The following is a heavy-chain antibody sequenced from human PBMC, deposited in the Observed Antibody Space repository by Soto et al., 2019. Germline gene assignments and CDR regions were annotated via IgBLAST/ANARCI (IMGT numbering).Heavy chain of an antibody. CDR3: ARAPLFPDNWFDP. V-gene: IGHV3-7*01. J-gene: IGHJ5*02. Sequence: QPGGSLRLSCAASGFTFSSYWMSWVRQAPGKGLEWVANIKQDGSEKYYVDSVKGRFTISRDNAKNSLYLQMNSLRAEDTAVYYCARAPLFPDNWFDPWGQGTLVTVSS. CDR2: IKQDGSEK. D-gene: IGHD2-21*01. CDR1: GFTFSSYW.